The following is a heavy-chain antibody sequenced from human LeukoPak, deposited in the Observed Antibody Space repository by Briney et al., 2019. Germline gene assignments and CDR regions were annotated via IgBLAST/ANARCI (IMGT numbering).Heavy chain of an antibody. J-gene: IGHJ6*03. V-gene: IGHV1-2*02. CDR1: GYTFTGYY. D-gene: IGHD6-13*01. CDR3: ARGNSSSWYDYYYYMDV. Sequence: ASVKVSCKASGYTFTGYYMHWVRQAPGQGLEWMGWIDPNSGGTNYAQKFQGRVTMTRDTSISTAYMELSRLRSDDTAVYYCARGNSSSWYDYYYYMDVWGKGPTVTVSS. CDR2: IDPNSGGT.